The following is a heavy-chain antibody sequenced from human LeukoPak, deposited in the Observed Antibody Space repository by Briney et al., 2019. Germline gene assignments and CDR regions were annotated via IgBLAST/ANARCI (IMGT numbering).Heavy chain of an antibody. CDR3: AKAWTTVILYYYGMDV. J-gene: IGHJ6*02. D-gene: IGHD4-17*01. CDR2: ISGSGGST. Sequence: GGSLRLSCAASGFTFSSYAMSWVRQAPGKGLEWVSAISGSGGSTYYADSVKGRFTISRDNSKNTLYLQMNSLRAKDTAVYYCAKAWTTVILYYYGMDVWGQGTTVTVSS. CDR1: GFTFSSYA. V-gene: IGHV3-23*01.